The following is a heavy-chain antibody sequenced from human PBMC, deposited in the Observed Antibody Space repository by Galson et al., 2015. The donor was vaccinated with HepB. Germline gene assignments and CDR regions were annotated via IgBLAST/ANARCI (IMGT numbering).Heavy chain of an antibody. Sequence: SLRLSCAASRFTFSSYAMHWVRQAPGKGLEWVAVISYDGSNKYYADSVKGRFTISRDNSKNTLYLQMNSLRAEDTAVYYCARAHWNDVAFDIWGQGTMVTVSS. CDR2: ISYDGSNK. V-gene: IGHV3-30-3*01. CDR3: ARAHWNDVAFDI. J-gene: IGHJ3*02. CDR1: RFTFSSYA. D-gene: IGHD1-1*01.